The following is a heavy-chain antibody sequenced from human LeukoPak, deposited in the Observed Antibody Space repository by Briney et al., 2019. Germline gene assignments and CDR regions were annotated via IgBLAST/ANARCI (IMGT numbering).Heavy chain of an antibody. CDR1: GFIVSSNY. CDR2: IYTDGGT. J-gene: IGHJ4*02. V-gene: IGHV3-53*01. Sequence: GSLRLSCAASGFIVSSNYMNWVRQAPGKGLEWVSVIYTDGGTYYADSVKGRFTISRDISRNTVHLQMNSLRAGDTAVYYCARDPHGYNSYFDYWGQGTLVTVSS. D-gene: IGHD5-24*01. CDR3: ARDPHGYNSYFDY.